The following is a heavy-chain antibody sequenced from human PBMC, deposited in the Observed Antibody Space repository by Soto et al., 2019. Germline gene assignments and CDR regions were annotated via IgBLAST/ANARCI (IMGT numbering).Heavy chain of an antibody. J-gene: IGHJ4*02. V-gene: IGHV1-8*01. Sequence: QVQLVQSGAEVKKPGASVKVSCKASGYTFTSYDINWVRQATGQGLEWMGWMNTNSGNTGYAQKFQGRVTMTRHTSISTAYMELSSLRSEDTAVYYCARVLGCQSNDYGDSGGGYWGQGTLVTVSS. D-gene: IGHD4-17*01. CDR3: ARVLGCQSNDYGDSGGGY. CDR2: MNTNSGNT. CDR1: GYTFTSYD.